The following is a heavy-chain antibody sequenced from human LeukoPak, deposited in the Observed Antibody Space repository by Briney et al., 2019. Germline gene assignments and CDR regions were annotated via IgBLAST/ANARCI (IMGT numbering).Heavy chain of an antibody. Sequence: PGGSLRLSCAASGFSLNSNYMSWVRQAPGKGLEWVLVIYSGGSTYYADSVKGRFTISRHISKNTLYLQMNSLRAEDTAVYYCTKESVTYLDYWGQGTLSPSPQ. CDR2: IYSGGST. CDR3: TKESVTYLDY. V-gene: IGHV3-53*04. CDR1: GFSLNSNY. D-gene: IGHD2-21*02. J-gene: IGHJ4*02.